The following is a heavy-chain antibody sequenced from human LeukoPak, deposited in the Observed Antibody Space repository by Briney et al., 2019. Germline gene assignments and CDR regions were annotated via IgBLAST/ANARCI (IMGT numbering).Heavy chain of an antibody. J-gene: IGHJ4*02. CDR1: GYTFTGYY. CDR3: AREDIIGVAGAIDY. D-gene: IGHD6-19*01. V-gene: IGHV1-2*02. Sequence: ASVKVSCKASGYTFTGYYMHWVRQAPGQGLEWMGCINPNSGGTNYSQKFQGRVTMTRDTSITTAYMELSRLRSDDTALYYCAREDIIGVAGAIDYWGQGTLVTVSS. CDR2: INPNSGGT.